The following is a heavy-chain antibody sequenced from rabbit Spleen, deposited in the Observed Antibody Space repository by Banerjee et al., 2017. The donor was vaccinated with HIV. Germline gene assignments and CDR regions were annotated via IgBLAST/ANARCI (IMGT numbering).Heavy chain of an antibody. Sequence: QSLEESGGDLVKPGASLTLTCIASGVSFSGDSYMCWVRQAPGKGLEWIACIDTGSSGFTYFASWVNGRFTISSDNAQNTVDLQMNSLTAADTATYFCARHAGYAGYGYANFRDYYGMDLWGPGTLVTVS. D-gene: IGHD6-1*01. CDR2: IDTGSSGFT. V-gene: IGHV1S40*01. CDR3: ARHAGYAGYGYANFRDYYGMDL. CDR1: GVSFSGDSY. J-gene: IGHJ6*01.